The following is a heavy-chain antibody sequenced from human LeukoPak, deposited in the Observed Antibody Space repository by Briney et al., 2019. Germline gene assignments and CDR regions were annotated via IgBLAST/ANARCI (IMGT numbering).Heavy chain of an antibody. CDR3: TRDTTTFRFGY. D-gene: IGHD5-12*01. V-gene: IGHV3-53*01. J-gene: IGHJ4*02. CDR2: IYSGDIT. CDR1: GVAVSDSY. Sequence: PGGSLRLSCAASGVAVSDSYMSWVRQAPGKGLEWLSIIYSGDITYYVDSVKGRFTISTDNSKNTLYLQMTSLRAEDTAVYYCTRDTTTFRFGYWGQGTLVTVSS.